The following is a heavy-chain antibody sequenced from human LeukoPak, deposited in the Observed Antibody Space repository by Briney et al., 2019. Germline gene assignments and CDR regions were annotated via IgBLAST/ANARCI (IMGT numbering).Heavy chain of an antibody. D-gene: IGHD4/OR15-4a*01. V-gene: IGHV4-4*07. J-gene: IGHJ4*02. CDR2: IYSSGST. CDR3: ARDAKGARSFDY. CDR1: GDSISSYY. Sequence: SETLSLTCTVSGDSISSYYWSWIRQPAGKGLEWIGRIYSSGSTNYNPSLKSRVTMSVDTSKTQFSLKLSSVTAADTAVYYCARDAKGARSFDYWGQGTLVTFSS.